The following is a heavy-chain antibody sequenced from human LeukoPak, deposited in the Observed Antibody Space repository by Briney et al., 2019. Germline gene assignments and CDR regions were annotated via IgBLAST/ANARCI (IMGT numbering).Heavy chain of an antibody. Sequence: PGGSLRLSCAASGFTFSSYAMHWVRQALGKGLEWVAVISYDGSNKYYADSVKGRFTISRDNSKNTLYLQMNSLRAEDTAVYYCARDRGYSYSYDYWGQGTLVTVSS. V-gene: IGHV3-30-3*01. J-gene: IGHJ4*02. D-gene: IGHD5-18*01. CDR1: GFTFSSYA. CDR3: ARDRGYSYSYDY. CDR2: ISYDGSNK.